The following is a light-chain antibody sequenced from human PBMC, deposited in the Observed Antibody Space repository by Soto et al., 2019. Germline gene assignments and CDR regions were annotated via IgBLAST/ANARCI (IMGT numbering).Light chain of an antibody. Sequence: EIVLTQSPGTLSLSPGERATLSCRASQSVSSSYLAWYQQKPGQAPRLLIYGASSRATGIPDRFSGSGSGTDFTLTISGLEPEDFAVYYCQQYGSSGTFGQGTKVEIK. J-gene: IGKJ1*01. V-gene: IGKV3-20*01. CDR1: QSVSSSY. CDR2: GAS. CDR3: QQYGSSGT.